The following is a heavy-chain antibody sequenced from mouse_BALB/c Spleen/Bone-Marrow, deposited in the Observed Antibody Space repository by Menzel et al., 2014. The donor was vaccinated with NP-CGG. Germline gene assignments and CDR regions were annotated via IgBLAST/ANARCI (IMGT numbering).Heavy chain of an antibody. V-gene: IGHV5-17*02. CDR3: ARSRGNWDDFDY. CDR1: GFTFSSFG. Sequence: EVKLVGSGGGLVQTGASRKLSCAVSGFTFSSFGMHWVRQAPEKGLEWVAYISRGSTSIFYADTLKGRFTISRDNPKNTLFLQMTSLRSDDTAMYYCARSRGNWDDFDYWGQGTTLTVSS. CDR2: ISRGSTSI. J-gene: IGHJ2*01. D-gene: IGHD4-1*01.